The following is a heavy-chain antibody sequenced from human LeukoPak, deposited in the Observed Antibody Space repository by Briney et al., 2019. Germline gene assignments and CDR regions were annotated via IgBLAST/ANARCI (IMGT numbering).Heavy chain of an antibody. V-gene: IGHV4-34*01. CDR2: INHSGST. Sequence: PSEALSLTCAGYGGSFSGYYWSWIRQPPGKELEWSVEINHSGSTNYNPSLKSRVTTSVDTSKNQFSLKLSSVTAADTAVYYCTRALVPAAGPPHDAFDIWGQGTMVTVSS. D-gene: IGHD6-13*01. J-gene: IGHJ3*02. CDR1: GGSFSGYY. CDR3: TRALVPAAGPPHDAFDI.